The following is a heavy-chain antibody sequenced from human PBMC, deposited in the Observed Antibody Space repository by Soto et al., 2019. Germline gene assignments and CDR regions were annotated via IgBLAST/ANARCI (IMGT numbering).Heavy chain of an antibody. D-gene: IGHD7-27*01. J-gene: IGHJ5*02. CDR2: INHRGVT. V-gene: IGHV4-34*01. CDR3: GRGLGREPPRGT. CDR1: GVYFSNYY. Sequence: QVQLQQWGAGLLKPSETLSLTCAVYGVYFSNYYWVWIGQSPGKGLEWIGEINHRGVTNYKPSLNSRVSILVDTSKQQFALRLTSVPAADSAVCSCGRGLGREPPRGTWGQGTGVCVSS.